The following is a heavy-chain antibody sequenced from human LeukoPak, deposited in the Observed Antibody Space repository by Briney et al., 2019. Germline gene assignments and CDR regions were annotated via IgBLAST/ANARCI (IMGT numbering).Heavy chain of an antibody. CDR2: IKRKSDGGTT. Sequence: GGSLRLSCAASGFTFSGYSMNWVRQAPGKGLEWVGRIKRKSDGGTTDYAAPVKGRFTISRDDSKNTLYLQMNSLKSEDTAVYYCTTELDVRPNHYWGQGTLVTVSS. V-gene: IGHV3-15*01. J-gene: IGHJ4*02. D-gene: IGHD1-14*01. CDR3: TTELDVRPNHY. CDR1: GFTFSGYS.